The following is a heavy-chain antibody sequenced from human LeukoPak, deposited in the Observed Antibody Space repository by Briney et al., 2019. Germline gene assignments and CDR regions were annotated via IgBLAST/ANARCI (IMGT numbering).Heavy chain of an antibody. CDR2: ISAYNGNT. CDR3: ASGSGSQYAFDI. V-gene: IGHV1-18*01. J-gene: IGHJ3*02. D-gene: IGHD1-1*01. Sequence: GASVKVSCKSSGYIYTSYGISWVRQAPGQGLEWMGWISAYNGNTNYAQKLQGRVTMTTDTSTSTAYMELRSLRSDDTAVYYCASGSGSQYAFDIWGQGTMVTVSS. CDR1: GYIYTSYG.